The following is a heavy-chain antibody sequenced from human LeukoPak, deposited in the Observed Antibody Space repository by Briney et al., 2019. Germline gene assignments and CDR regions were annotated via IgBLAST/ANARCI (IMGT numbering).Heavy chain of an antibody. CDR2: IISSGSTI. D-gene: IGHD4-17*01. V-gene: IGHV3-48*03. Sequence: GGSLRLSCAASGFTFSSYEMNWVRQAPGKGLEWVSYIISSGSTIYYADSVKGRFTISRDNAKNSLYLQMNSLRAEDTAVYYCATWDDYGAKFDWGQGTLVTVSS. CDR3: ATWDDYGAKFD. J-gene: IGHJ4*02. CDR1: GFTFSSYE.